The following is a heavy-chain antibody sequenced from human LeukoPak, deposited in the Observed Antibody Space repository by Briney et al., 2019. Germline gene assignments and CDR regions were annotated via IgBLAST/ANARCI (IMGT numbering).Heavy chain of an antibody. J-gene: IGHJ3*02. D-gene: IGHD2-2*01. CDR3: ARSGYCTSTSCLNGRGAFDI. CDR1: EFTFSTYS. V-gene: IGHV3-48*04. Sequence: GGSLRLSWAASEFTFSTYSMNWVRQAPGKGLEWVSYISSSSSPIYYADSVKGRFTVSRDNAKNSLYLQMNSLRAEDAAVYYCARSGYCTSTSCLNGRGAFDIWGQGTMVTVSS. CDR2: ISSSSSPI.